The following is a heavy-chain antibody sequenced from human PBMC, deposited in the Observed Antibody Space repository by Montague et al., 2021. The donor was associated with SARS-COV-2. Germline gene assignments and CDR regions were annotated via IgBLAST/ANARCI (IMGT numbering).Heavy chain of an antibody. CDR2: VHYTGST. Sequence: SETLSLTCEVSGGSISSYYWSWIRQSPGKGLEWIRYVHYTGSTKYNPSLKTRVTLSLDTPKKHCSLKLKSVTAADTAVYYCAGAQNTCFIANCVNYFEVWGLGAMVAVSS. CDR1: GGSISSYY. V-gene: IGHV4-59*01. CDR3: AGAQNTCFIANCVNYFEV. J-gene: IGHJ4*02. D-gene: IGHD1-1*01.